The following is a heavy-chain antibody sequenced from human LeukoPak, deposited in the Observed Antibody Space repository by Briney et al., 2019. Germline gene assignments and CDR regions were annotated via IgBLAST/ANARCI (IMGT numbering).Heavy chain of an antibody. Sequence: PSETLSLTCAVYGGSFSGYYWSWIRQPPGKGLEWIGEINHSGSTNYNPSLKSRVTISVDTSKNQFSLKLSSVTAADTAVYYCARRVRSGDYRLDYWGQGTLVTVSS. D-gene: IGHD4-17*01. CDR1: GGSFSGYY. CDR3: ARRVRSGDYRLDY. V-gene: IGHV4-34*01. CDR2: INHSGST. J-gene: IGHJ4*02.